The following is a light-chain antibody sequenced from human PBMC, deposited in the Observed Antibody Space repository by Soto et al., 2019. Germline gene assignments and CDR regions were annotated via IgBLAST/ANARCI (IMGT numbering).Light chain of an antibody. CDR3: MQALQFPLT. Sequence: DSVMTQSPLSLPVTPGEPASISCRSSQSLLHSNGYNYLDWYLQKPGQSPQLLIYLGSNRASGVPDRFSGSGSGTDFTLKISRVEAGYVGVYYCMQALQFPLTFGRGTKVEL. CDR1: QSLLHSNGYNY. J-gene: IGKJ1*01. V-gene: IGKV2-28*01. CDR2: LGS.